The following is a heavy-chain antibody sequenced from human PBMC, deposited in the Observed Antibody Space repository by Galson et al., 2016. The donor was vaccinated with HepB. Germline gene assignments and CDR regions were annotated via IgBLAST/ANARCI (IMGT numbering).Heavy chain of an antibody. V-gene: IGHV3-64D*06. CDR2: ISSNGGST. J-gene: IGHJ3*02. D-gene: IGHD6-19*01. CDR3: VKNEYSSGWYFGAFDI. CDR1: GFTFSSYA. Sequence: SLRLSCAASGFTFSSYAMHWVRQAPGKGLEYVSAISSNGGSTYYADSVKGRFTISRDNSKNTLYLQMSSLRAEDTAVYYCVKNEYSSGWYFGAFDIWGQGEMVTVSS.